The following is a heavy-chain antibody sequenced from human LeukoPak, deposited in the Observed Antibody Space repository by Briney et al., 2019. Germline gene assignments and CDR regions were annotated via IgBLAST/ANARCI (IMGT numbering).Heavy chain of an antibody. D-gene: IGHD2-2*01. Sequence: NPGWSLRLYCAASGFTFSSYSMNWVRQAPGKGLEWVSSISSSSSYIYYADSVKGRFTISRDNAKNSLYLQMNSLRAEDTAVYYCARGGIVVPASRFDPWGQGTLVTVSS. CDR1: GFTFSSYS. J-gene: IGHJ5*02. CDR3: ARGGIVVPASRFDP. V-gene: IGHV3-21*01. CDR2: ISSSSSYI.